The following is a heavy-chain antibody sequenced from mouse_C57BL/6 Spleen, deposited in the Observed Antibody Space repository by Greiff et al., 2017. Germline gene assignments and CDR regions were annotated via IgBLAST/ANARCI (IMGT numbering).Heavy chain of an antibody. V-gene: IGHV1-55*01. Sequence: QVQLQQPGAELVKPGASVKMSCKASGYTFPSYWITWVKQRPGQGLEWIGDIYPGSGSTNYNEKFKSKATLTVDTSSSTAYMQLSSLPSEDSAGDYCARKWLRQDYWGQGTTLTVSS. D-gene: IGHD2-2*01. CDR1: GYTFPSYW. CDR3: ARKWLRQDY. CDR2: IYPGSGST. J-gene: IGHJ2*01.